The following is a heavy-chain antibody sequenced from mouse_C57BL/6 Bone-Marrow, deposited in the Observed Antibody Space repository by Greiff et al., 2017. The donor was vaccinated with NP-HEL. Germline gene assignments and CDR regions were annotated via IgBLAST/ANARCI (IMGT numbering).Heavy chain of an antibody. J-gene: IGHJ1*03. CDR1: GYTFTSYG. V-gene: IGHV1-81*01. Sequence: VQLQQSGAELARPGASVKLSCKASGYTFTSYGISWVKQRPGQGLEWIGEIYPRSGNTYYNEKFKGKATLTADKSSSTAYMELRSLTSEDSAVYFCARRGPYYGSSYWYFDVWGRGTTVTVSS. CDR2: IYPRSGNT. D-gene: IGHD1-1*01. CDR3: ARRGPYYGSSYWYFDV.